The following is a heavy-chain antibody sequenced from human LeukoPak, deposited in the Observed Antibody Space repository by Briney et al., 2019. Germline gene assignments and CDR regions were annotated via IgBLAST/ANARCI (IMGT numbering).Heavy chain of an antibody. D-gene: IGHD4/OR15-4a*01. CDR1: EYSFTGYN. CDR3: ARLSIADYYVDL. V-gene: IGHV1-2*06. Sequence: ASVKVSCKASEYSFTGYNIYWMRQAPGQGLEWMGRINFDSGGTNSAQKFQGRVTMTRDTSVSTAYMELTRLISDDTAVYYCARLSIADYYVDLWGQGAPVTVSS. J-gene: IGHJ4*02. CDR2: INFDSGGT.